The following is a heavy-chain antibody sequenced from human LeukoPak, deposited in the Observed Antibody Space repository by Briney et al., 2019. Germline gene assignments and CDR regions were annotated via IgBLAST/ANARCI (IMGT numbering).Heavy chain of an antibody. J-gene: IGHJ6*03. D-gene: IGHD3-3*01. CDR2: INWNGGST. Sequence: GGSLRLSCAASGFTFDDYGMSWVRQAPGKGLEWVSGINWNGGSTSYVDSVKGRFTISRDNAKNSLYLQMNSLRAEDTALYYCARVSGYYNYYYYYYMDVWGKGTTVTVSS. CDR1: GFTFDDYG. CDR3: ARVSGYYNYYYYYYMDV. V-gene: IGHV3-20*04.